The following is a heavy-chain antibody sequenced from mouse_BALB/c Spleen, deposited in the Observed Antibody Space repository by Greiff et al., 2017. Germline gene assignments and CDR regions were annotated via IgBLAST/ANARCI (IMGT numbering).Heavy chain of an antibody. CDR3: ARHLYYYGPWFAY. CDR2: ISSGGGST. D-gene: IGHD1-1*01. V-gene: IGHV5-12-1*01. J-gene: IGHJ3*01. Sequence: EVQRVESGGGLVKPGGSLKLSCAASGFALSSYDMSWVRQTPEKRLEWVAYISSGGGSTYYPDTVKGRFTISRDNAKNTLYLQMSSLKSEDTAMYYCARHLYYYGPWFAYWGQGTLVTVSA. CDR1: GFALSSYD.